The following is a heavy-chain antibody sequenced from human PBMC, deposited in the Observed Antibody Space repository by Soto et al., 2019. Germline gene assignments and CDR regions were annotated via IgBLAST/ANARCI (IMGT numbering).Heavy chain of an antibody. J-gene: IGHJ4*02. CDR2: IDSDGSST. CDR3: VKGGTYFDY. CDR1: GFTFNSYW. V-gene: IGHV3-74*01. D-gene: IGHD1-1*01. Sequence: EVQLVESGGGLVQPGGSLRLSCAASGFTFNSYWMHWVRQAPGKGLVWVSRIDSDGSSTSYADSVKGRFTSSRDNSKNTLYLQMNRLGADDTAVYYCVKGGTYFDYWGQGTLVTVSS.